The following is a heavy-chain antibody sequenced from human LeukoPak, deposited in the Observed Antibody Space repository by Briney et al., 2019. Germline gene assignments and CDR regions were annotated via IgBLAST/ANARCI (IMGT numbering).Heavy chain of an antibody. CDR3: ARELCSSTSCYGRYYGMDV. J-gene: IGHJ6*02. D-gene: IGHD2-2*01. CDR1: GFTFSSYA. CDR2: ISYDGSNK. V-gene: IGHV3-30-3*01. Sequence: GRSLRLSCAASGFTFSSYAMHWVRQAPGKGLGWVAVISYDGSNKYYADSVKGRFTISRDNSKNTLYLQMNSLRAEDTAVYYCARELCSSTSCYGRYYGMDVWGQGTTVTVSS.